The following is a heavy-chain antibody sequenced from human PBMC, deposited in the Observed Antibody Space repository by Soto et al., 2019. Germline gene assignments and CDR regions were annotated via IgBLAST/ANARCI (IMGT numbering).Heavy chain of an antibody. CDR2: IYSAVIGGSI. CDR3: ARAPPGRGFDY. J-gene: IGHJ4*02. CDR1: WLTVSTNY. V-gene: IGHV3-53*01. Sequence: LRLSCAATWLTVSTNYMNWVRQAPGKGLEWVSVIYSAVIGGSIYYADSVKGRFTISRDNSKNTLYLQMNSLRAEDTAVYYCARAPPGRGFDYWGQGTLVTVSS.